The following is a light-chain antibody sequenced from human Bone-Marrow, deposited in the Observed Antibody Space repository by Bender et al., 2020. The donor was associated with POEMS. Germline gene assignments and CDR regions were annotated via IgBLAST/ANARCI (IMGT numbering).Light chain of an antibody. CDR3: SSYTTTNTRYV. CDR2: ETT. CDR1: SSDVGSYNL. J-gene: IGLJ1*01. Sequence: QSALTQPASVSGSPGQSITLSCTGTSSDVGSYNLVSWYQQHPGKAPKLMIYETTKRPSGVSNRFSGSKSGTTASLTISGLQAEDEADYYCSSYTTTNTRYVFGGGTKVTVL. V-gene: IGLV2-14*02.